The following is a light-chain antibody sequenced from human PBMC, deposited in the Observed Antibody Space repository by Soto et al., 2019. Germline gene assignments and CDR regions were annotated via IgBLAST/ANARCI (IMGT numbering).Light chain of an antibody. CDR3: SSYTSSSTLFYV. Sequence: QSALTQPASVSGSPGQSITISCTGTSVDVSGYNYVSWYQQHPGKAPKLMIYAVSNRPSGVSNRFSGSKSGNTASLTISGLQAEDEADYYCSSYTSSSTLFYVFGTGTKVIVL. CDR1: SVDVSGYNY. CDR2: AVS. V-gene: IGLV2-14*01. J-gene: IGLJ1*01.